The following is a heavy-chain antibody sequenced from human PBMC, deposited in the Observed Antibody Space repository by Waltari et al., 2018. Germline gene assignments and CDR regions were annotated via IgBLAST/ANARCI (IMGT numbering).Heavy chain of an antibody. V-gene: IGHV3-49*04. D-gene: IGHD3-3*01. CDR2: IRDKAVGXTA. J-gene: IGHJ4*02. Sequence: EVQLVESXGGLVQPGRSLRLSCXGSGXTFGDYXIIWVRQAPGKGLEWIRFIRDKAVGXTAEYAASGKGRXTIXRDXSXGXVYFEMNXXXTEDXAVYYCTRWXXTSTFDHXGQGTQVTVXS. CDR3: TRWXXTSTFDH. CDR1: GXTFGDYX.